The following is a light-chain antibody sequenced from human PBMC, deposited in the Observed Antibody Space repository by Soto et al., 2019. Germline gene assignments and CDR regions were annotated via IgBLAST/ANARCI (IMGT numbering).Light chain of an antibody. CDR3: VTCDSSLSAV. CDR1: SSNIGNNY. V-gene: IGLV1-51*01. CDR2: DNN. Sequence: QSVLTQPPSVTASPGQKVTISCSGSSSNIGNNYVSWYQQLPGTAPKLLIYDNNKRPSGIPDRFSGSKSGTSATLGITGLQTGDEADYYCVTCDSSLSAVFGGGTKLTVL. J-gene: IGLJ2*01.